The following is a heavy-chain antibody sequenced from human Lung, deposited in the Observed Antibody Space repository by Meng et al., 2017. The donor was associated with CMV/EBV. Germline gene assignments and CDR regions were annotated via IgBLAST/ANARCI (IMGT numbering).Heavy chain of an antibody. Sequence: ESXKISXAASGFTFSSYSMNWVRQAPGKGLEWVSSISSSSSYIYYADSVKGRFTISRDNAKNSLYLQMNSLRAEDTAVYYCARAGYSSGWYELYFDYWGQGXLVTVSS. CDR3: ARAGYSSGWYELYFDY. CDR2: ISSSSSYI. J-gene: IGHJ4*02. V-gene: IGHV3-21*01. D-gene: IGHD6-19*01. CDR1: GFTFSSYS.